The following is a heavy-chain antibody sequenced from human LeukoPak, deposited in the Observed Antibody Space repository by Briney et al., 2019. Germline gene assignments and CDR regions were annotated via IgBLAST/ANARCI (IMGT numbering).Heavy chain of an antibody. CDR1: GYTFTGYY. V-gene: IGHV1-2*02. CDR2: INPNSGGT. CDR3: ARLADYDSSGYLSY. J-gene: IGHJ4*02. Sequence: GASVKVSCKASGYTFTGYYMHWVRQAPGQGLEWMGWINPNSGGTHYAQTFQGRVTMTRDTSITTAYMELSSPRSDDTAVYYCARLADYDSSGYLSYWGQGTLVTVSS. D-gene: IGHD3-22*01.